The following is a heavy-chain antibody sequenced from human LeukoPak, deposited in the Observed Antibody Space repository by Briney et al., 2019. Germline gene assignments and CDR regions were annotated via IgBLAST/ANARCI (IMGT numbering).Heavy chain of an antibody. D-gene: IGHD6-19*01. CDR3: AREISGIAVAGTGPYYYYYMDA. Sequence: GGSLRLSCAASGFTFDDYGMSWVRQAPGKGLEWVSGINWNGGSTGYADSVKGRFTISRDNAKNSLYLQMNSLRAEDTALYYCAREISGIAVAGTGPYYYYYMDAWGKGTTVTVSS. CDR1: GFTFDDYG. V-gene: IGHV3-20*04. CDR2: INWNGGST. J-gene: IGHJ6*03.